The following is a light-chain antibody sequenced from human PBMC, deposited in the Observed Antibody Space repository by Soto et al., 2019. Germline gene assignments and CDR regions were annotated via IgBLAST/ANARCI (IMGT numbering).Light chain of an antibody. V-gene: IGKV3-20*01. CDR1: QSVSSNY. Sequence: EIVLTQSPGTLSLSPGERGTLSCRASQSVSSNYLAWYQQKPGQAPRLLIYSAFSRATGSPDRFSGRGSGTDFTLTISRREPEDVAVYYCQYYGSSPWTFGQGTKVEIK. J-gene: IGKJ1*01. CDR3: QYYGSSPWT. CDR2: SAF.